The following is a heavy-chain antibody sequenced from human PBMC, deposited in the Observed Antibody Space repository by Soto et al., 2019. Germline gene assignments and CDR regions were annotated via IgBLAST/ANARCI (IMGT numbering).Heavy chain of an antibody. V-gene: IGHV4-4*02. D-gene: IGHD3-10*02. CDR3: ARVDHRGYFSVLTDF. Sequence: SETLSLTCAVSGGSISSSNWWSWVRQPPGKGLEWIGEIYHSGSTNYNPSLKSRVTISADTSRNQFSLSLSSLTAADTAVYYCARVDHRGYFSVLTDFWGQGILVTV. CDR2: IYHSGST. CDR1: GGSISSSNW. J-gene: IGHJ4*02.